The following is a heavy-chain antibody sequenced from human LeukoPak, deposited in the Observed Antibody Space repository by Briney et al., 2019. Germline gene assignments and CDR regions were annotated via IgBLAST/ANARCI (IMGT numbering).Heavy chain of an antibody. D-gene: IGHD3-10*01. V-gene: IGHV3-21*01. CDR1: GFTFSSYA. J-gene: IGHJ6*02. Sequence: PGGSLRLSCAASGFTFSSYAMSWVRQAPGKGLEWVSSISSSSSYIYYADSVKGRFTISRDNAKNSLYLQMNSLRAEDTAVYYCARDLDYYGSGSYFWGAHYYGMDVWGQGTTVTVSS. CDR3: ARDLDYYGSGSYFWGAHYYGMDV. CDR2: ISSSSSYI.